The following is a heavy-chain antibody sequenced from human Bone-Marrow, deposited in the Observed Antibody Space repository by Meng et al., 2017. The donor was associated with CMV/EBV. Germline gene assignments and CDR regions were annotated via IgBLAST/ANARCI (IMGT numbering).Heavy chain of an antibody. V-gene: IGHV3-9*01. CDR2: ITWDSGTI. CDR1: GFTFDDYA. D-gene: IGHD6-13*01. Sequence: LSLTCAASGFTFDDYAMHWVRQVPGKGLEWVSGITWDSGTIAYADSVKGRFTIARDNAKNALYLQMNSLRAEDTALYYCAKNAAAGIYWYFDLWGRGTLVTVSS. J-gene: IGHJ2*01. CDR3: AKNAAAGIYWYFDL.